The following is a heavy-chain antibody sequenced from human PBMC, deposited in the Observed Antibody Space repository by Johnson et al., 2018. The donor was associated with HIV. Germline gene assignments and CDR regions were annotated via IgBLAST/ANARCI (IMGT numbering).Heavy chain of an antibody. V-gene: IGHV3-13*01. J-gene: IGHJ3*02. D-gene: IGHD3-22*01. CDR1: GFTFSSYD. CDR2: IGTAGDT. Sequence: VQLVESGGDLVQPGGSLRLSCAASGFTFSSYDMHWVRQATGKGLEWVSAIGTAGDTYYPGSVSGRFTITRDNAKNSLHLQMNSLRAEDTAVYYCAREAGYYDSSGYSDAFDIWGQGTMVTVSS. CDR3: AREAGYYDSSGYSDAFDI.